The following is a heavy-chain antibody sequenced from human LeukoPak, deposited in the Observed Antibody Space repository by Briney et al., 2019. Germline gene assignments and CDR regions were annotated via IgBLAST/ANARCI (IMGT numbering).Heavy chain of an antibody. CDR1: GFTFSNAW. Sequence: GGSLRLSCAASGFTFSNAWMSWVRQAPGKGLGWVGRIKSKTDGGTTDYAAPVKGRFTISRDDSKNTLYLQMNSLKTEDTAVYYCTGGLYYYYYYMDVWGKGTTVTVSS. J-gene: IGHJ6*03. CDR2: IKSKTDGGTT. D-gene: IGHD3-16*01. V-gene: IGHV3-15*01. CDR3: TGGLYYYYYYMDV.